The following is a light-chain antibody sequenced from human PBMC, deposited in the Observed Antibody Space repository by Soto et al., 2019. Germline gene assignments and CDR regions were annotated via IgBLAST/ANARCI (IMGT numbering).Light chain of an antibody. CDR2: RAS. J-gene: IGKJ1*01. CDR1: QSVSSF. Sequence: EKVMTQSPATLSMSPGERATLSCRASQSVSSFLAWYQQKPGQAPRLLIYRASTRATGIPARFSGSGSGTEFTLTISSLQSEDFAVYYCQQYSNWPSWTFGQGTKVEVK. CDR3: QQYSNWPSWT. V-gene: IGKV3-15*01.